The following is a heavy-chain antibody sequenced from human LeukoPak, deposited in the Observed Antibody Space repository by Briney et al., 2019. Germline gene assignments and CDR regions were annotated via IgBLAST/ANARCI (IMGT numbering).Heavy chain of an antibody. Sequence: SETLSLTCTVSSGSISSSGFYWGWIRQPPGKWLEWIGTTYYSGSTYYNPSLKSRVTISVDTSKNQFSLKLSSVTAADTAVYYCARHAALDTKRGWNNHNWFDPWGQGTLVTVSS. D-gene: IGHD5-18*01. CDR1: SGSISSSGFY. V-gene: IGHV4-39*01. J-gene: IGHJ5*02. CDR2: TYYSGST. CDR3: ARHAALDTKRGWNNHNWFDP.